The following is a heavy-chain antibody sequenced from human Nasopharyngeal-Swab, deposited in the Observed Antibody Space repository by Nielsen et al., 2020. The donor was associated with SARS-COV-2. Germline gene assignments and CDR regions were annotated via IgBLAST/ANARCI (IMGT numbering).Heavy chain of an antibody. V-gene: IGHV4-39*07. CDR3: ASLGRLGYYDITRRRAFDI. J-gene: IGHJ3*02. Sequence: WIRQPPGKGLEWIGSIYYSGSTYYNPSLKSRVTISVDTSKNQFSLKLSSVTAADTAVYYCASLGRLGYYDITRRRAFDIRGQGTMVTVSS. CDR2: IYYSGST. D-gene: IGHD3-22*01.